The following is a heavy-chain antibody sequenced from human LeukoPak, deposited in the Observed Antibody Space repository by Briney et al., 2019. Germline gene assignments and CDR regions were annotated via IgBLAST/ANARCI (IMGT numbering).Heavy chain of an antibody. Sequence: GGSVRLSCAASGFTVSNNYMSWVRQAPGKGLEWVSVIYSGGSTYYADSVKGRFTISRDTSKNTLSLQMNSLRAEDTAVYYCASLSLGHYWGQGTLVTVSS. J-gene: IGHJ4*02. CDR3: ASLSLGHY. CDR1: GFTVSNNY. CDR2: IYSGGST. V-gene: IGHV3-53*01. D-gene: IGHD6-6*01.